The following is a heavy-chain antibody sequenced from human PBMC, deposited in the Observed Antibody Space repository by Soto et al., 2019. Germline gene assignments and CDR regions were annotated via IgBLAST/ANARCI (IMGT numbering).Heavy chain of an antibody. CDR3: ARDLYMGFDP. V-gene: IGHV3-74*01. CDR1: GFTFSSYW. Sequence: GGSLRLSCAASGFTFSSYWMHWVRQAPGKGLVWVSHIKSDGSSTTYADSVKGRFTISRDNAKNTLYLQMNSLRADDTAVYYCARDLYMGFDPWGQGTLVTVS. D-gene: IGHD4-4*01. CDR2: IKSDGSST. J-gene: IGHJ5*02.